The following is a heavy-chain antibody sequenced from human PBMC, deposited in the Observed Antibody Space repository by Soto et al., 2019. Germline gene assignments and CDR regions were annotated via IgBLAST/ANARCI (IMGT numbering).Heavy chain of an antibody. CDR2: ISYDGSNK. CDR3: ASLHYDILTGRTPTTDY. D-gene: IGHD3-9*01. J-gene: IGHJ4*02. CDR1: GFTFSSYA. Sequence: QPGGSLRLSCAASGFTFSSYAMHWVRQAPGKGLEWVAVISYDGSNKYYADSVKGRFTISRDNSKNTLYLQMNSLRAEDTAVYYCASLHYDILTGRTPTTDYWGQGTLVTVSS. V-gene: IGHV3-30-3*01.